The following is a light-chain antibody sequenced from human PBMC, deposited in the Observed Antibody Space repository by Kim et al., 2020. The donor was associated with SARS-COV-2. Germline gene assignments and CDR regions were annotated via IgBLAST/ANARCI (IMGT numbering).Light chain of an antibody. Sequence: QSALTQPPSMSGSPGQSVTISCTGTSSDFGRYNRVSWYQQPPGTAPKLIIYEVSNRPSGVPDRFSGSKSGNTASLTISRLQAEDEADYFCSSYTTSNTFVFGTGTKVTVL. CDR2: EVS. J-gene: IGLJ1*01. CDR1: SSDFGRYNR. CDR3: SSYTTSNTFV. V-gene: IGLV2-18*02.